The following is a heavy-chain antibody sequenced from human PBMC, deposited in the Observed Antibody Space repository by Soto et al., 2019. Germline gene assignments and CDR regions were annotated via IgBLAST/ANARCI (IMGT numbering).Heavy chain of an antibody. CDR3: ASRDPGTSVDY. Sequence: SETLSLTCAVSGGSFTSSNWWTWVRQPPGQGLEWIGEIYRTGSTNYNPSLKSRVTISLDKSENQFSLKVTSLTAADTAVYYCASRDPGTSVDYWGQGTLVTVSS. D-gene: IGHD1-7*01. CDR1: GGSFTSSNW. V-gene: IGHV4-4*02. J-gene: IGHJ4*02. CDR2: IYRTGST.